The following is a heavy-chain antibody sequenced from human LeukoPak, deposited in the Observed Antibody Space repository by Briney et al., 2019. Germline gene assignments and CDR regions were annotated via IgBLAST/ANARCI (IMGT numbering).Heavy chain of an antibody. V-gene: IGHV3-11*04. D-gene: IGHD2-2*01. CDR1: GFTFSDYY. J-gene: IGHJ5*02. CDR2: ISSSGSSL. CDR3: ARVDCSSTSCYAHWFDP. Sequence: GGSLRLSCAASGFTFSDYYMNWIRQAPGKGLEWVSYISSSGSSLYYADSVKGRFTSSGDNAKNSLYLQMNSLRAEDTAVYYCARVDCSSTSCYAHWFDPWGQGTLVTVSS.